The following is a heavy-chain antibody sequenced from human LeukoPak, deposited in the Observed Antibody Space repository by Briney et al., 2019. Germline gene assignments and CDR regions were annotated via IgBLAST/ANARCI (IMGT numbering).Heavy chain of an antibody. CDR3: ARGGRGGYSYGSDY. V-gene: IGHV4-59*01. Sequence: SETLSLTCTVSGGSISSYYRSWIRQPPGKGLEWIGYIYYSGSTNYNPSLKSRVTISLDTSKNQFSLKLSSVTAADTAVYYCARGGRGGYSYGSDYWGQGTLVTVSS. CDR1: GGSISSYY. D-gene: IGHD5-18*01. J-gene: IGHJ4*02. CDR2: IYYSGST.